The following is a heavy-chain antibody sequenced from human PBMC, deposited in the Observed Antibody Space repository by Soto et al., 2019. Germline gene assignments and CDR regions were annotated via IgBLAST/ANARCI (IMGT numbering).Heavy chain of an antibody. CDR2: IHYGGTT. J-gene: IGHJ4*02. D-gene: IGHD4-4*01. CDR3: ARGSITTVLPY. Sequence: PSETLSLTCTVSGGSISSEYWSWVRQPPGMRLEWIGYIHYGGTTNYNPSLKSRVSISVDTSKTQFSLQLSSVTAADTAVYYCARGSITTVLPYWGQGTLVTVSS. CDR1: GGSISSEY. V-gene: IGHV4-59*01.